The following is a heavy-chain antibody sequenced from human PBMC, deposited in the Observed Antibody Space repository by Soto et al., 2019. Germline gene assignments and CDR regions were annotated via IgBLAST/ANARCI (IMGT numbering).Heavy chain of an antibody. J-gene: IGHJ6*02. CDR1: GGSFSGYY. V-gene: IGHV4-34*01. CDR2: VNHGGTS. Sequence: SETLSLTCAVHGGSFSGYYWDWIRQPPGKGLEWIGEVNHGGTSNYNPSLKSRVTISVDTSKNQFSLKLSSVTAADTAVYYCASQNIVVVPAWGLDGYYYGMDVWGQGTTVTVSS. D-gene: IGHD2-2*01. CDR3: ASQNIVVVPAWGLDGYYYGMDV.